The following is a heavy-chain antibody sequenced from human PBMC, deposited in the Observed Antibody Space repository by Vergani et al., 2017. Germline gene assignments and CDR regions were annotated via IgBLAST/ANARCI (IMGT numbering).Heavy chain of an antibody. J-gene: IGHJ6*03. D-gene: IGHD1-7*01. CDR2: IYTSGST. Sequence: QVQLQESGPGLVKPSQTLSLTCTVSGGSISSDTYYWSWIRQPAGKGLEWIGRIYTSGSTNYNPSLKSRVTMSVDTSKNQFSLKLSSVTAADTAVYYCAREEPWNYIPYYYYMDIWGKGP. CDR3: AREEPWNYIPYYYYMDI. V-gene: IGHV4-61*02. CDR1: GGSISSDTYY.